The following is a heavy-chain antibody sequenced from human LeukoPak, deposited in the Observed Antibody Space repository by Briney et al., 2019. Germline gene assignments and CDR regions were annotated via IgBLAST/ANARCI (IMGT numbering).Heavy chain of an antibody. J-gene: IGHJ2*01. Sequence: PSETLSLTCAVYGGSFSGYYWSWIRQPPGKGLEWIGEINHSGSTNYNPSLKSRVTISVDTSKNQFSLKLSSVTAADTAVYYCARGALIAAAQDYWYFDLWGRGTLVTVSS. D-gene: IGHD6-13*01. V-gene: IGHV4-34*01. CDR3: ARGALIAAAQDYWYFDL. CDR1: GGSFSGYY. CDR2: INHSGST.